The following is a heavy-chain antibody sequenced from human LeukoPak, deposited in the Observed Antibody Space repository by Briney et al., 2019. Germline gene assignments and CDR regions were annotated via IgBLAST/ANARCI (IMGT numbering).Heavy chain of an antibody. CDR2: INPNSGGT. V-gene: IGHV1-2*02. CDR1: GYTFTGYY. J-gene: IGHJ4*02. D-gene: IGHD2-2*01. CDR3: ARDLRPAGYQLLSLFFDY. Sequence: ASVKVSCEASGYTFTGYYMHWVRQAPGQGLEWMGWINPNSGGTNYAQKFQGRVTMTRDTSISTAYMELSRLRSDDTAVYYCARDLRPAGYQLLSLFFDYWGQGTLVTVSS.